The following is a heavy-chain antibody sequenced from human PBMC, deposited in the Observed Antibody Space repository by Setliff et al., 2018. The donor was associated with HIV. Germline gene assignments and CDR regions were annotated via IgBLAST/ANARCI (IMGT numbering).Heavy chain of an antibody. CDR3: ARGDVVVPAAIVVDWFDP. Sequence: ASVKVSCKASGYTLTNYAMHWVRQAPGQGLEWMGWINAGNGNTKYSQKFQGRVTITRDTSASTAYMELSSLTSEDTAVYYCARGDVVVPAAIVVDWFDPWGQGTLVTVSS. CDR2: INAGNGNT. J-gene: IGHJ5*02. V-gene: IGHV1-3*01. CDR1: GYTLTNYA. D-gene: IGHD2-2*01.